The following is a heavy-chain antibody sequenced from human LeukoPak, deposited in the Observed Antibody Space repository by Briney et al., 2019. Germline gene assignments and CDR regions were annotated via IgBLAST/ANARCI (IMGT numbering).Heavy chain of an antibody. D-gene: IGHD2-2*01. CDR3: ARAPFVVVVPAAPGYFDY. V-gene: IGHV3-53*01. CDR1: GFTVSSNY. Sequence: GGSLRLSCAASGFTVSSNYMSWVRQAPGKGLEWVSVIYSGGSTYYADSVKGRFTISRDNSKNTLYLQMNSLRAEDTAVYYCARAPFVVVVPAAPGYFDYWGQGTLVTVSS. J-gene: IGHJ4*02. CDR2: IYSGGST.